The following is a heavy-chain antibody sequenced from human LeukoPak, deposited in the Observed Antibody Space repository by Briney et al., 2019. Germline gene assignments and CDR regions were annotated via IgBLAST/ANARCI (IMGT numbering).Heavy chain of an antibody. J-gene: IGHJ5*02. CDR2: FSGSGGST. D-gene: IGHD2-21*01. CDR1: GFPLSNYA. CDR3: AKVGERGKFALIEGRFDP. V-gene: IGHV3-23*01. Sequence: GGSLRLSCAASGFPLSNYAMSWVRQTPGKGLEWLSAFSGSGGSTYYEDSVKGRFTISRDNSKNTLYLQMNSLRAEDTAVYYCAKVGERGKFALIEGRFDPWGQGTLVTVSS.